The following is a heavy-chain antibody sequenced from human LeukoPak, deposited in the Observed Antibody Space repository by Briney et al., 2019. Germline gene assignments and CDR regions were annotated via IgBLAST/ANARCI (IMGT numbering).Heavy chain of an antibody. Sequence: GGSLRLSCAASGFTFSSYSMNWVRQAPGKGLEWVSSISSSSSYIYYADSVKGRFTISRDNAKNLLYLQMNSLRAEDTAVYYCAREYVGPAAVDYWGQGTLVTVSS. CDR1: GFTFSSYS. V-gene: IGHV3-21*01. J-gene: IGHJ4*02. CDR3: AREYVGPAAVDY. CDR2: ISSSSSYI. D-gene: IGHD2-2*01.